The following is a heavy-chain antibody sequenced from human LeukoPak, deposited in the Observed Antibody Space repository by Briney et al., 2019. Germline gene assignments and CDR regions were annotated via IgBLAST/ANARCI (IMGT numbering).Heavy chain of an antibody. J-gene: IGHJ4*02. V-gene: IGHV4-39*07. CDR1: GGSISSSSYY. CDR2: IYYSGST. D-gene: IGHD4-23*01. CDR3: ARVRGTTVVSRFFDY. Sequence: SETLSLTCTVSGGSISSSSYYWGWIRQPPGKGLEWIGSIYYSGSTYYNPSLKSRVTISVDTSKNQFSLKLSSVTAADTAVYYCARVRGTTVVSRFFDYWGQGTLVTVSS.